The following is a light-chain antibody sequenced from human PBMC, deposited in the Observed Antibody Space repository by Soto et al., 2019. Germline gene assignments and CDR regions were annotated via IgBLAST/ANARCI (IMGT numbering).Light chain of an antibody. V-gene: IGKV3-11*01. CDR2: DAS. CDR3: QQQSHWRVT. Sequence: EIVLTQSPATLSLSPGERATLSCRASQSVNIYLAWYQQKPGQAPRLLIYDASNTAPGIPARFSGSWSRTDFTLTISSLEPEDIGVYYCQQQSHWRVTFGGGTKVDIK. CDR1: QSVNIY. J-gene: IGKJ4*01.